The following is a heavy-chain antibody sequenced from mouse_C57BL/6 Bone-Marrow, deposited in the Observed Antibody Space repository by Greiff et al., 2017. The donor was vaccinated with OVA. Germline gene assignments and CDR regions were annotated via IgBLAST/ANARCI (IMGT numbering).Heavy chain of an antibody. D-gene: IGHD1-1*01. CDR3: ARGDYYGSSYVGTWYYFDY. CDR1: GFTFSSYA. J-gene: IGHJ2*01. CDR2: ISDGGSYT. Sequence: DVKLVESGGGLVKPGGSLKLSCAASGFTFSSYAMSWVRQTPEKRLEWVATISDGGSYTYYPDNVKGRFPISRDDAKSNMYLQMSHLKSEDTAMYYCARGDYYGSSYVGTWYYFDYWGQGTTLTVSS. V-gene: IGHV5-4*03.